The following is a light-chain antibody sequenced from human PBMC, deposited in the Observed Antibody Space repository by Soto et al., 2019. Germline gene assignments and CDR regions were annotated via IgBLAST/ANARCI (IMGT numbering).Light chain of an antibody. J-gene: IGKJ2*01. CDR2: GAS. CDR1: QSVSSSY. Sequence: EIVLTQSPGTLSLSPGERATLSCRASQSVSSSYLAWYQQKPGQAPRLLIYGASSRATGIPARFSGSGSGTDFTLTISSLEPEDFAVYYCQQYGSSSYTFGQGTKLEIK. CDR3: QQYGSSSYT. V-gene: IGKV3-20*01.